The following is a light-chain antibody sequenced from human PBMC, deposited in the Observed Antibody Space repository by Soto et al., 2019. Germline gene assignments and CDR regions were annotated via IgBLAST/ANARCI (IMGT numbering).Light chain of an antibody. V-gene: IGKV1-39*01. Sequence: DIQLTQSPPCLSATVWDRVSITCRASQTIDSYLNWFQQKPGMAPKLLIYAASKLQSGVPSRFRGSGSGTDFTLTIDTLQPDDFASYYCQQTRSGITFGQGTRLEI. J-gene: IGKJ5*01. CDR2: AAS. CDR1: QTIDSY. CDR3: QQTRSGIT.